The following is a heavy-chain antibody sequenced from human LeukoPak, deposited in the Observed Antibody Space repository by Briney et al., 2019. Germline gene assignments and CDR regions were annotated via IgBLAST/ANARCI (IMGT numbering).Heavy chain of an antibody. J-gene: IGHJ4*02. CDR3: AKGGHYSFFDY. V-gene: IGHV3-30*04. CDR2: ISYDGSNK. CDR1: GFTFSSYG. D-gene: IGHD4-11*01. Sequence: GGSLRLSCAASGFTFSSYGMHWVRQAPGKGLEWVAVISYDGSNKYYADSVKGRFTISRDNSKNTHYLQMSSLRAEDTGIYYCAKGGHYSFFDYWGQGTLVTVSS.